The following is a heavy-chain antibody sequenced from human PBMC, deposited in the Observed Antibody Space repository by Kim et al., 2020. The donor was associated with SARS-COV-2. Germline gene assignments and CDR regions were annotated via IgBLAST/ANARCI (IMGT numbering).Heavy chain of an antibody. CDR1: GFTFSNAW. D-gene: IGHD2-15*01. Sequence: GGSLRLSCAASGFTFSNAWMSWVRQAPGKGLEWVGRIKSKTDGGTTDYAAPVKGRFTISRDDSKNTLYLQMNSLKTEDTAVYYCTTDRYCSGGSCYPLRDFWGQGTLVTVSS. J-gene: IGHJ4*02. V-gene: IGHV3-15*01. CDR2: IKSKTDGGTT. CDR3: TTDRYCSGGSCYPLRDF.